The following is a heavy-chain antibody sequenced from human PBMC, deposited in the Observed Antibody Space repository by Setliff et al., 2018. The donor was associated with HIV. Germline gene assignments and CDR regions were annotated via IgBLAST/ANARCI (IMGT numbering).Heavy chain of an antibody. J-gene: IGHJ4*02. D-gene: IGHD1-7*01. CDR2: VDYSGDT. V-gene: IGHV4-59*11. CDR3: ARDLPGTELNY. CDR1: GATIHYHY. Sequence: SETLSLTCSISGATIHYHYWSWIRQPPGKGLEWIGYVDYSGDTEYNPSLKSRVTISVDTSMNQFSLRLSSVTAEDTAVYYCARDLPGTELNYWGQGTLVTVSS.